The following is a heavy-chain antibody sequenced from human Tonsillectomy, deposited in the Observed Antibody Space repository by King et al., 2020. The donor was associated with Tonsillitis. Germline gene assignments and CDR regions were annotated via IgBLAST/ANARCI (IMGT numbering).Heavy chain of an antibody. CDR3: ATYNVEVAGFDY. CDR1: GYIFTDDY. CDR2: INPNSGGT. Sequence: QLVQSGAEVKKPGASVKVSCKASGYIFTDDYMHWVRQAPGQGLEWMGWINPNSGGTNYAQKFQGRVTMTRDTSISTAYMELSRLTSDDTAVFYCATYNVEVAGFDYWGQGTLVTVSS. D-gene: IGHD6-19*01. V-gene: IGHV1-2*02. J-gene: IGHJ4*02.